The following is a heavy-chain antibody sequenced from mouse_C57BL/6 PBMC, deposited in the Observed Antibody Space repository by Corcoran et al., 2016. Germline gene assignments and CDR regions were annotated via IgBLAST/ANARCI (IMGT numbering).Heavy chain of an antibody. J-gene: IGHJ2*01. D-gene: IGHD2-4*01. V-gene: IGHV3-6*01. CDR3: ALYDYAYYFDY. CDR1: GYSITSGYY. Sequence: DVQLQESGPGLVKPSQSLSLTCSVTGYSITSGYYWNWIRQFPGNKLEWMGYISYDGSNNYNPSLKNRISITRDTSKNQFFLKLNSVTTEDTATYYCALYDYAYYFDYWGQGTTLTVSS. CDR2: ISYDGSN.